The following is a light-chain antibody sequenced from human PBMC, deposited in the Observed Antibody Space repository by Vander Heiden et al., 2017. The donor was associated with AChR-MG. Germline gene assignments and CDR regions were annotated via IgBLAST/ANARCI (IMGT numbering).Light chain of an antibody. CDR1: VLAKKY. J-gene: IGLJ1*01. Sequence: SYELTQPSSVSVSPGQTARITCSGDVLAKKYARWFQQKPGQAPVLVMYKDSERPSGIPERVSGSSSGNKVTLTISGAQVEDEADDYCYSAADNNSDVFGTGTKVTVL. CDR2: KDS. CDR3: YSAADNNSDV. V-gene: IGLV3-27*01.